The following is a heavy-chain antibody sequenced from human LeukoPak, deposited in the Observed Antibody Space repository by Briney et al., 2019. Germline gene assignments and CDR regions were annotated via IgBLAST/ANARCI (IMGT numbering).Heavy chain of an antibody. V-gene: IGHV3-21*01. CDR2: ISSSSRYI. Sequence: GRSLRLSCAASGFTFDDYAMHWVRQAPGKGLEWVSSISSSSRYIYYADSVKGRFAISRDNAKNSLYLQMNSLRAEDTAVYYCARDLQGTGSPLDYWGQGTLVTVSS. CDR3: ARDLQGTGSPLDY. J-gene: IGHJ4*02. CDR1: GFTFDDYA. D-gene: IGHD1-1*01.